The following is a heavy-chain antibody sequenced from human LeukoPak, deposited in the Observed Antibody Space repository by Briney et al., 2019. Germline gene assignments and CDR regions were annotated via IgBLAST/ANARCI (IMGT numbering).Heavy chain of an antibody. CDR1: GGSISSGSYY. D-gene: IGHD4-23*01. Sequence: SETLSLTCTVSGGSISSGSYYRSWIRQPAGKGLEWIGRIYTSGSTNYNPSLKSRVTISVDTSKNQFSLKLSPVTAADTAVYYCARAGYGGSPYYYYMDVWGKGTTVTISS. J-gene: IGHJ6*03. CDR3: ARAGYGGSPYYYYMDV. V-gene: IGHV4-61*02. CDR2: IYTSGST.